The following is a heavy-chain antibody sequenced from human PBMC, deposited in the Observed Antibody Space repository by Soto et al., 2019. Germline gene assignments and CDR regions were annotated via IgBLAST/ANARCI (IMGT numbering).Heavy chain of an antibody. CDR2: ISYDGDNK. J-gene: IGHJ6*02. Sequence: QVQLVESGGGVVQPGRSLRLSCVASGFTFSDYGMHWVRQAPGKGLEWLAVISYDGDNKKYANSVKGRFTIARDNSKNTVYLQMSSLRAEDTAVYFCAKDLRLTIFRVVNPYYYYGMDVWGQGTTVTVSS. CDR1: GFTFSDYG. CDR3: AKDLRLTIFRVVNPYYYYGMDV. D-gene: IGHD3-3*01. V-gene: IGHV3-30*18.